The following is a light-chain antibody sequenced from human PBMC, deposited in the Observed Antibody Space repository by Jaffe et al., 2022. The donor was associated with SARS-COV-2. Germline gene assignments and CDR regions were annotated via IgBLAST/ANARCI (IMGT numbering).Light chain of an antibody. CDR3: MHSIQFPLT. CDR2: EVS. Sequence: DIVMTQTPLSLSVTPGQPASISCKSSQSLLHSDGKTYLFWFLGKPGQPPQLLISEVSNRFSGVPDRFSGSGSGTDFTLKINRVEAEDVGIYYCMHSIQFPLTFGGGTKVEIK. V-gene: IGKV2D-29*01. CDR1: QSLLHSDGKTY. J-gene: IGKJ4*01.